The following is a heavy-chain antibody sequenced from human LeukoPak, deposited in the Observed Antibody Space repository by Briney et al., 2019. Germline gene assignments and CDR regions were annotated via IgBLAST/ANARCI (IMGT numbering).Heavy chain of an antibody. CDR3: ARRGSSGWPYYYYGMDV. J-gene: IGHJ6*02. V-gene: IGHV4-59*01. D-gene: IGHD6-19*01. CDR2: IYYSGST. CDR1: GGSISSYY. Sequence: SETLSLTCTVSGGSISSYYWSWIRQPPGKGLEWTGYIYYSGSTNYNPSLKSRVTISVDTSKNQFSLKLSSVTAADTAVYYCARRGSSGWPYYYYGMDVWGQGTTVTVSS.